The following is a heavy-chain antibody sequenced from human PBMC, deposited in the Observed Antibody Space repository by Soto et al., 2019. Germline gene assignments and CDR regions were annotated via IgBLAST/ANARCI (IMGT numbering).Heavy chain of an antibody. V-gene: IGHV3-30*18. J-gene: IGHJ6*02. D-gene: IGHD6-13*01. CDR3: AKDSPYSSSWYLWSPNYYGMDV. CDR2: ISYDGSNK. Sequence: QSGGSLRLSCAASGFTFSSYGMHWVRQAPGKGLEWVAVISYDGSNKYYADSVKGRFTISRDNSKNTLYLQMNSLRAEDTAVYYCAKDSPYSSSWYLWSPNYYGMDVWGQGTTVTVSS. CDR1: GFTFSSYG.